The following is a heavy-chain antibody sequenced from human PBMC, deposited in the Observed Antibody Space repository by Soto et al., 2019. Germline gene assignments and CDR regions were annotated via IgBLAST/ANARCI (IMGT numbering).Heavy chain of an antibody. V-gene: IGHV3-21*01. CDR3: AGEGSALPEALDGMDV. J-gene: IGHJ6*02. CDR1: GFNFNTYS. Sequence: GGSLRLSCATSGFNFNTYSMNWVRQAPGKGLEWVSFISASGAYKYYADSVRGRFTISRDNAKKSVYLEMNGLTADDSALYFCAGEGSALPEALDGMDVWGQGTSVTVSS. CDR2: ISASGAYK. D-gene: IGHD1-1*01.